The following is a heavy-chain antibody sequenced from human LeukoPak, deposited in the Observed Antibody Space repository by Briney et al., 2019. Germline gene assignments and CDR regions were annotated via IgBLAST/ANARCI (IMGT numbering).Heavy chain of an antibody. CDR1: AFTSTSDR. CDR3: ARDTSPSSRRIYFDAFDM. Sequence: GGPLRLSCATSAFTSTSDRMTGGRRAPGKGLEWVANINHDGSKTHYVDCVKGRFTISRANTENSLFLQLNSLRAEDTAMYYCARDTSPSSRRIYFDAFDMWGQGAMVTVSS. V-gene: IGHV3-7*01. D-gene: IGHD2-15*01. J-gene: IGHJ3*02. CDR2: INHDGSKT.